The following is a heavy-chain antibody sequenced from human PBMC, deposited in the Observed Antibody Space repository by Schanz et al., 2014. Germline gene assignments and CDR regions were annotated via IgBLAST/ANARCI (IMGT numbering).Heavy chain of an antibody. CDR1: GFTFSSYG. V-gene: IGHV3-30*18. Sequence: QVQLVESGGGVVQPGRSLRLSCAASGFTFSSYGIHWVRQAPGKGLEWVAVISFDGSNKYFADSVKGRFTISRDNSKNTLYLQMNSLRAEDTALYYCAKARGSYYPPFYYYGMDVWGQGTTVTVSS. CDR2: ISFDGSNK. D-gene: IGHD1-26*01. J-gene: IGHJ6*02. CDR3: AKARGSYYPPFYYYGMDV.